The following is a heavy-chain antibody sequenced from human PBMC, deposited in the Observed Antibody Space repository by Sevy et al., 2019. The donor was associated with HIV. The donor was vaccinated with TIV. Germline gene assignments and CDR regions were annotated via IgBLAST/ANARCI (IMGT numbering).Heavy chain of an antibody. V-gene: IGHV3-21*01. CDR1: GLTFSSYS. J-gene: IGHJ4*02. CDR3: ARGASSGWDYFDY. D-gene: IGHD6-19*01. Sequence: GGSLRLSCAASGLTFSSYSMNWVRQAPGKGLEWVSYISGLNNYIYYADSVRGRFTISRDNAKNSLYLQMNSLRAEDTAVYYCARGASSGWDYFDYWGQGTLVTVSS. CDR2: ISGLNNYI.